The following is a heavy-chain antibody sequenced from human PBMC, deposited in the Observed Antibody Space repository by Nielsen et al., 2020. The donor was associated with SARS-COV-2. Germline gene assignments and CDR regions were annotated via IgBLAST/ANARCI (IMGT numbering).Heavy chain of an antibody. CDR2: INPYSGGT. D-gene: IGHD3/OR15-3a*01. CDR1: GYTFINYD. Sequence: ASVKVSCKTSGYTFINYDVNWVRQAPGQGLEWMGRINPYSGGTNYAQKVQGTVTMTRDASISTVYMELTSDDTAVYYCARARATIFGLVMSYGMDVWGQGTTVAVSS. CDR3: ARARATIFGLVMSYGMDV. V-gene: IGHV1-2*06. J-gene: IGHJ6*02.